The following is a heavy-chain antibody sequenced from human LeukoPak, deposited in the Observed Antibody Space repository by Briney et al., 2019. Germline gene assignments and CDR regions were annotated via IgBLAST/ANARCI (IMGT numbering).Heavy chain of an antibody. Sequence: SQTLSLTCVISGDSASSNSAAWNWIRQSPSRGLEWLGRTYYRSKWYSYSAVSVKSRIIINPDTSKNQFSLQLNSVTPEDTAVYYCARRLTQYDCFDPWGQGILVTVSS. J-gene: IGHJ5*02. CDR3: ARRLTQYDCFDP. CDR2: TYYRSKWYS. CDR1: GDSASSNSAA. D-gene: IGHD2-2*01. V-gene: IGHV6-1*01.